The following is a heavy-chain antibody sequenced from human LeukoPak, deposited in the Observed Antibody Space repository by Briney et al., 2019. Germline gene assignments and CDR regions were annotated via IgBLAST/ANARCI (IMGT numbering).Heavy chain of an antibody. Sequence: SETLSLTCIVSGGSISSTSYYWGWIRQPPGKGLEWIGNIYYSGSTYYNPSLKSRVTISVDTSKNQFSLKLSSVTAADTAVYYCARSPLVDDTSFDYWGQGTLVTVSS. J-gene: IGHJ4*02. D-gene: IGHD6-6*01. V-gene: IGHV4-39*07. CDR1: GGSISSTSYY. CDR3: ARSPLVDDTSFDY. CDR2: IYYSGST.